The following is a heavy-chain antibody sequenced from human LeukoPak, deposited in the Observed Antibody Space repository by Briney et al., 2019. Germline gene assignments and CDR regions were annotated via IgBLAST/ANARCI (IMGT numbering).Heavy chain of an antibody. CDR1: GFTFSSYW. J-gene: IGHJ6*03. D-gene: IGHD3-22*01. CDR3: ARDRGDYYDSSGYHYYYYYMDV. Sequence: GGSLRLSCAASGFTFSSYWMSWVRQAPGKGLEWVANIKQDGSEKYYVDSVKGRFTISRDNAKNSLYLQMNSLRAEDTAVYYCARDRGDYYDSSGYHYYYYYMDVWGKGTTVTVSS. CDR2: IKQDGSEK. V-gene: IGHV3-7*01.